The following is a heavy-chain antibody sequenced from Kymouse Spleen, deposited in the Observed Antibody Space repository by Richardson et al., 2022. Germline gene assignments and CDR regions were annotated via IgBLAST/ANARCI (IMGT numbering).Heavy chain of an antibody. CDR3: ARAGQWLVGDY. D-gene: IGHD6-19*01. CDR1: GGSFSGYY. V-gene: IGHV4-34*01. CDR2: INHSGST. Sequence: QVQLQQWGAGLLKPSETLSLTCAVYGGSFSGYYWSWIRQPPGKGLEWIGEINHSGSTNYNPSLKSRVTISVDTSKNQFSLKLSSVTAADTAVYYCARAGQWLVGDYWGQGTLVTVSS. J-gene: IGHJ4*02.